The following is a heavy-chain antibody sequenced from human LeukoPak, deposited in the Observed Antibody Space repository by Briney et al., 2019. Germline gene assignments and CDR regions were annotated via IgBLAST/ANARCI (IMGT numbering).Heavy chain of an antibody. CDR1: GFTFSSYG. CDR2: MRYDGSNK. D-gene: IGHD3-22*01. CDR3: ARDQRITIIVSGAFDI. Sequence: GGSLRLSCAASGFTFSSYGMDWVRQAPGKGLEWVAFMRYDGSNKYYADSVKGRFTISRDKSKNTLYLQMNSLRAEDTALYYCARDQRITIIVSGAFDIWGQGTLVAVSS. V-gene: IGHV3-30*02. J-gene: IGHJ3*02.